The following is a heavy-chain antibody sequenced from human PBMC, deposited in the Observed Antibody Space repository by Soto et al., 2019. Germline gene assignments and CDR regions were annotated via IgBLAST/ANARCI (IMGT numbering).Heavy chain of an antibody. J-gene: IGHJ4*02. CDR2: IWYDGSNK. CDR1: GFTFSSYG. Sequence: QVQLVESGGGVVQPGRSLRLSCAASGFTFSSYGMHWVRQAPGKGLEWVAVIWYDGSNKYYADSVKGRFTISRDNSKNTLYLQMNSLRAEDTAVYYCASGYSSGWYPNDPFDYWGQGTLVTVSS. V-gene: IGHV3-33*01. CDR3: ASGYSSGWYPNDPFDY. D-gene: IGHD6-19*01.